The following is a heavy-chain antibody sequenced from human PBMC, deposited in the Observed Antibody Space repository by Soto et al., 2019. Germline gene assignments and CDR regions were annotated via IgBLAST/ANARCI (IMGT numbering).Heavy chain of an antibody. Sequence: SEKVSCKTSWFTFSNYGLNWVRQAPGQGLEWMGWVSANNGHTNYAQNLQGRVSMTTDTSTCTAYMELRGLTFDDTAVYYCARDIESVTAKHFFYYYAMDVWGQGTTVTVSS. D-gene: IGHD2-8*01. CDR3: ARDIESVTAKHFFYYYAMDV. CDR2: VSANNGHT. J-gene: IGHJ6*02. CDR1: WFTFSNYG. V-gene: IGHV1-18*01.